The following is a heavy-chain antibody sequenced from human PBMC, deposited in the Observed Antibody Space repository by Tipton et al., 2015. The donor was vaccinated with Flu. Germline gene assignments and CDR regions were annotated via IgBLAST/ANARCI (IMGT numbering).Heavy chain of an antibody. CDR3: ARRDYSNYVSEPRNWFDP. J-gene: IGHJ5*02. Sequence: TLSLTCTVSGDSISSGSYYWSWIRQSAGRGLEWLGHIYTTGGTSYNPSHKSRVTISINTSKNQFSLKLRSVTAADTAVYYCARRDYSNYVSEPRNWFDPWGQGALVTVSS. V-gene: IGHV4-61*09. CDR2: IYTTGGT. CDR1: GDSISSGSYY. D-gene: IGHD4-11*01.